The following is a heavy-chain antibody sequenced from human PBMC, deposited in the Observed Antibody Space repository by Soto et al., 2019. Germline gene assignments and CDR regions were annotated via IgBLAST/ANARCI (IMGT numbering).Heavy chain of an antibody. D-gene: IGHD2-15*01. CDR2: IYYSGST. V-gene: IGHV4-59*01. J-gene: IGHJ4*02. Sequence: QVQLQESGPGLVKPSETLSLTCTVSGGSISSYYWSWIRQPPGKGLEWIGYIYYSGSTNYNPSLKSRVTKSVDTSKNQFSLKLSSVTAADTAVYYCARDEEVGCSGGRCYSRWGQGTLVTVSS. CDR1: GGSISSYY. CDR3: ARDEEVGCSGGRCYSR.